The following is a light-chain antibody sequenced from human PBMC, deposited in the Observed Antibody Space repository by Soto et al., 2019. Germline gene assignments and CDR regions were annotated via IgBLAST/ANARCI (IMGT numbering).Light chain of an antibody. V-gene: IGKV2-28*01. CDR1: QSLQHINGYKY. Sequence: EIVMTQSPLSLPVTPGEPASISCRSSQSLQHINGYKYWDWYREKPGQSPQLLIYVGSNRASGVPDRFSGSGSGTDFTLKISRVEAEDVGVYYCMQRTEFPSTFGGGTKVDIK. J-gene: IGKJ4*01. CDR2: VGS. CDR3: MQRTEFPST.